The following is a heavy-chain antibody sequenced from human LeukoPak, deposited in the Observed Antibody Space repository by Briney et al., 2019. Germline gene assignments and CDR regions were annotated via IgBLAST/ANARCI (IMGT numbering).Heavy chain of an antibody. D-gene: IGHD4-11*01. V-gene: IGHV3-33*06. CDR1: GFTYSHYG. Sequence: GGSLRLSCAASGFTYSHYGMHWVRQAPGRGLEWGAVIWSDATEKYYGDAVKGRFTISRDNSRNTLYLQMNSLRVEDTAGYYCAKDAQRGFDYSNSLEYWGQGTLVTVSS. CDR2: IWSDATEK. CDR3: AKDAQRGFDYSNSLEY. J-gene: IGHJ4*02.